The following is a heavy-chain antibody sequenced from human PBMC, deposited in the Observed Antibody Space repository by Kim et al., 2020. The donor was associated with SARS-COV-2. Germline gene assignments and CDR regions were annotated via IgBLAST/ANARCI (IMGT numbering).Heavy chain of an antibody. D-gene: IGHD3-16*01. Sequence: GGSLRLSCTTSAFALSDYWMHWVRQAPGKGLVWVSRISGNGSGSRTTYADSVKGRSTVSRDNAKNTLYLQMNSLRAEDTAVYYCARVDWGLDYWGQGTLVTVSS. CDR2: ISGNGSGSRT. CDR1: AFALSDYW. V-gene: IGHV3-74*01. J-gene: IGHJ4*02. CDR3: ARVDWGLDY.